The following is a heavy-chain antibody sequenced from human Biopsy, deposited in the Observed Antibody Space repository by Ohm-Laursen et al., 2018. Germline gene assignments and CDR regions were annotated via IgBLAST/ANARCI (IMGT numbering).Heavy chain of an antibody. V-gene: IGHV3-21*06. CDR2: ISASSSYI. J-gene: IGHJ5*01. D-gene: IGHD3-10*01. CDR3: ATELLPPGVGGPWLDS. Sequence: SLRLSCAASGFTLSDGMTWVRQAPGKGLEWVSSISASSSYIYYADSVKGRFTVSRDNTKNTLYLQMNSLRAADTAIYFCATELLPPGVGGPWLDSWGQGTPVTVSS. CDR1: GFTLSDG.